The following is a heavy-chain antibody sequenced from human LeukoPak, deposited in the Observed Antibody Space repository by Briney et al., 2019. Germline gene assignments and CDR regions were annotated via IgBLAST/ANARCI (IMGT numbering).Heavy chain of an antibody. CDR3: ARALIAVPNWFDP. J-gene: IGHJ5*02. D-gene: IGHD6-19*01. V-gene: IGHV3-11*06. Sequence: GGSLRLSCAASGFTFSDYYMSWIRQAPGKGLEWVSNISRTSDTHYADSVKGRFTISRDNAKNSLYLQLNSLRTEDTAVYYCARALIAVPNWFDPWGQGTLVTVSS. CDR1: GFTFSDYY. CDR2: ISRTSDT.